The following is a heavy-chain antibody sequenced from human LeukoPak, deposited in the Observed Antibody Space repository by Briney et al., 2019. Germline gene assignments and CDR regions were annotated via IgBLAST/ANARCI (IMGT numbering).Heavy chain of an antibody. Sequence: SETLSLTCTVAGSSISSYYWMWIRQPPGKGLEWIGYLYYSGDTKYSPSLKSRVTISEDTSKNQASLKLRSVTAADTAVYYCARGVAGSGSTPNYWGQGTLVTVSS. CDR3: ARGVAGSGSTPNY. D-gene: IGHD1-26*01. J-gene: IGHJ4*02. CDR1: GSSISSYY. V-gene: IGHV4-59*01. CDR2: LYYSGDT.